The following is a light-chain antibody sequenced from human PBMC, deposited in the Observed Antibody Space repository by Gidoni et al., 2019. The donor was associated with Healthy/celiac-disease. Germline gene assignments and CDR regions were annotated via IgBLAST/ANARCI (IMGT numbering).Light chain of an antibody. J-gene: IGKJ4*01. CDR3: QQYGSSPET. V-gene: IGKV3-20*01. CDR1: QSLSSSY. CDR2: GAS. Sequence: EIVSTQSPGTLSLSPGERATLSCRASQSLSSSYLAWYQQKPGQAPRLLIYGASSRATGIPDRFSGSGSGTDFTLTISRLEPEDFAVYYCQQYGSSPETFGGGTKVEIK.